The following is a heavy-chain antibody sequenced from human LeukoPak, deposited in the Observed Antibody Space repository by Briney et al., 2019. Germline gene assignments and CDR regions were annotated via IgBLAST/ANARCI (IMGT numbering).Heavy chain of an antibody. Sequence: SETLSLTCAVYGGSFSGYYWSWIRQPPGKGLEWIGEINHSGSTNYNPSLKSRVTISVDTSKNQFSLKLSSVTAADTAVYYCARGAIYYGSGSYSAYYMDVWGKGTTVTVSS. D-gene: IGHD3-10*01. CDR3: ARGAIYYGSGSYSAYYMDV. CDR2: INHSGST. CDR1: GGSFSGYY. V-gene: IGHV4-34*01. J-gene: IGHJ6*03.